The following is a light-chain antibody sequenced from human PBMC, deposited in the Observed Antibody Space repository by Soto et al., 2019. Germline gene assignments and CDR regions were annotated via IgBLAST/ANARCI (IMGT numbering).Light chain of an antibody. CDR3: VPFAHLPRT. CDR1: QSLVYSDGNTY. Sequence: VLTQTPLSSPVTLGQPASISCRSSQSLVYSDGNTYLSWLQQWPGQPPRLLINQISNRFSGVPDRFSGSVAGTNFTLKISRRDAEDVGAYYXVPFAHLPRTLGQGTNLDI. V-gene: IGKV2-24*01. J-gene: IGKJ1*01. CDR2: QIS.